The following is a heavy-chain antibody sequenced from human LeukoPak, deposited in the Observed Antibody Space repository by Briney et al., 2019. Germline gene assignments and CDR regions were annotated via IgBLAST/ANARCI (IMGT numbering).Heavy chain of an antibody. CDR3: AKDPRYCSSITCYPSNWIDP. CDR2: ISGSGGST. Sequence: HTGGSLRLSCAASGFTFSSYAMSWVRQAPGKGLEWVSHISGSGGSTHYADSVKGRFTISRDNSKNTLYLQMNSLRAEDTAVYYCAKDPRYCSSITCYPSNWIDPWGQGTLVTVSS. J-gene: IGHJ5*02. CDR1: GFTFSSYA. V-gene: IGHV3-23*01. D-gene: IGHD2-2*01.